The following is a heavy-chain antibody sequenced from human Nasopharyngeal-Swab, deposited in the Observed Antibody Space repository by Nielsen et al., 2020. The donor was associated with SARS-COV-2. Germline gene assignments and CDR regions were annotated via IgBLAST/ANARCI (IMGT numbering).Heavy chain of an antibody. CDR2: IYWDDEK. CDR1: GFSLDESKVG. D-gene: IGHD6-25*01. Sequence: SGPTLVKPRQTLTLTCSFSGFSLDESKVGVGWIRQPPGKALELIGIIYWDDEKRYSPSLKTRLTFTKDTSNDQVVLRLTDVGPDDTATYLCAHLQRLSFFYNWGQGILVTVSS. J-gene: IGHJ1*01. V-gene: IGHV2-5*02. CDR3: AHLQRLSFFYN.